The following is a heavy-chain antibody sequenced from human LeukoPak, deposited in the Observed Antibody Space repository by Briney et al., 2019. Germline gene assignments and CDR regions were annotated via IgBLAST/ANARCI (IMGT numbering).Heavy chain of an antibody. D-gene: IGHD6-13*01. CDR3: VRDGEAAGLFDL. Sequence: PGGSLRLSCAASGFTFSSYEMNWVRQAPGKGLEWVSYISSSGSTIYYADSVRGRFTVSRDNVKNSLFLQMNSLRIEDTAIYYCVRDGEAAGLFDLWGQGTLVTVSS. CDR2: ISSSGSTI. V-gene: IGHV3-48*03. J-gene: IGHJ4*02. CDR1: GFTFSSYE.